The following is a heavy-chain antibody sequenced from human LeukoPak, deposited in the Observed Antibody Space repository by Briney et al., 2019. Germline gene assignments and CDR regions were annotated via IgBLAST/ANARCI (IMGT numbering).Heavy chain of an antibody. J-gene: IGHJ4*02. CDR2: INPNNGGT. Sequence: ASVTVSCTASGYTFTGYYIHWVRQAPGQGLEWTGRINPNNGGTNYAQKFQGRVTMTRDTSISTAYMELNRLTSDDTAVYYCVRAPGPAMDYWGQGTLATVSS. CDR1: GYTFTGYY. CDR3: VRAPGPAMDY. V-gene: IGHV1-2*06.